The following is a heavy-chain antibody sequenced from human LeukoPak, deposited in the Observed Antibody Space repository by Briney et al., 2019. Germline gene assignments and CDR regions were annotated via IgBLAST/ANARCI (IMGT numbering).Heavy chain of an antibody. CDR2: IYCSGST. CDR1: GDSISSYY. D-gene: IGHD6-13*01. J-gene: IGHJ5*02. V-gene: IGHV4-59*08. Sequence: PSETLSHTCTVSGDSISSYYWSWIPQPPGKGLEWIGYIYCSGSTNYNPSLKNRVTISVDPSKTQFSLKLSSVTAADTAVYYCARHLAAAGDNWFDPWGQGTLVTVSS. CDR3: ARHLAAAGDNWFDP.